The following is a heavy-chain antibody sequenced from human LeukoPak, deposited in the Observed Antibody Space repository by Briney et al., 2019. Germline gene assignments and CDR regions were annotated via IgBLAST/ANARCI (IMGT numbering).Heavy chain of an antibody. CDR2: ISRSITII. J-gene: IGHJ4*02. CDR3: ARELSITMVRIPDDY. Sequence: GGSLRLSCVASGFTFSTYGMNWVRQAPGKGLEWVSYISRSITIIYYADSVKGRFTISRDNAENSLYLQMNSLRAEDTAVYYCARELSITMVRIPDDYWGQGTLVTVSS. V-gene: IGHV3-48*01. CDR1: GFTFSTYG. D-gene: IGHD3-10*01.